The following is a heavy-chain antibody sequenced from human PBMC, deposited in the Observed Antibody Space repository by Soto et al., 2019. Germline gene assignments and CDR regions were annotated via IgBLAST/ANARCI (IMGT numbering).Heavy chain of an antibody. CDR1: GFTFDDYT. J-gene: IGHJ4*02. CDR2: ISWDGGST. D-gene: IGHD5-12*01. V-gene: IGHV3-43*01. CDR3: AKDMGPLAQYYFDY. Sequence: PGGSLRLSCAASGFTFDDYTMHWVRQAPGKGLEWVSLISWDGGSTYYADSVKGRFTISRDNSKNSLYLQMNSLRTEDTALYYCAKDMGPLAQYYFDYWGQGTLVTVSS.